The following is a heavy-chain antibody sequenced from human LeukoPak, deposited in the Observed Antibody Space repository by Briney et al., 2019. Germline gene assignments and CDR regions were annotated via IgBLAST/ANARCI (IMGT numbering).Heavy chain of an antibody. Sequence: SETLSLTCTVSGDFISSYYWSWIRQPPGKGLECIGYIYYSGSTNYNPSLKSRVTISVETSKNQFSLKLSSVTAADTAVYYCARRTGDSEAFDYWGQGALVTVSS. V-gene: IGHV4-59*01. CDR1: GDFISSYY. D-gene: IGHD7-27*01. J-gene: IGHJ4*02. CDR2: IYYSGST. CDR3: ARRTGDSEAFDY.